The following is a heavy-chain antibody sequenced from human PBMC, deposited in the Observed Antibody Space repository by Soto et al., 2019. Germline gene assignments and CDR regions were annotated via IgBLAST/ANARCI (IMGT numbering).Heavy chain of an antibody. Sequence: GGSLRLSCAASGFTFSSYWMSWVRPAPGEGLEWVANIKQDGSEKNYVDSVEGRFTISRDNAKNSLYLQMNSLRAEDTAVYYCARDENVFGVIITHAFDYWGQGTLVTVSS. V-gene: IGHV3-7*05. CDR3: ARDENVFGVIITHAFDY. J-gene: IGHJ4*02. CDR2: IKQDGSEK. D-gene: IGHD3-3*01. CDR1: GFTFSSYW.